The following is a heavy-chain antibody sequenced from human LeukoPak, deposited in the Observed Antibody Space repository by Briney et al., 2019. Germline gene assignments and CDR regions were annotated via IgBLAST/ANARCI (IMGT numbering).Heavy chain of an antibody. J-gene: IGHJ4*02. D-gene: IGHD3-22*01. CDR2: INHSGST. V-gene: IGHV4-34*01. Sequence: PSETLSLTCAVYGGSFSGYYWSWIRQPPGKGLEGIGEINHSGSTNYNPSLKSRVTISVDTSKNQFSLKLSSVTAADTAVYYCARSRMGYDSSGYPYFDYWGQGTLVTVSS. CDR1: GGSFSGYY. CDR3: ARSRMGYDSSGYPYFDY.